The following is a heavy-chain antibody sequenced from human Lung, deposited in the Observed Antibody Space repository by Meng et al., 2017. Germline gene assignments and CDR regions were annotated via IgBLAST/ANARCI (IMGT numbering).Heavy chain of an antibody. CDR1: GFTFSNAY. D-gene: IGHD5-12*01. V-gene: IGHV3-15*01. CDR3: SGHIDY. CDR2: IKSKPDGETI. Sequence: EGVLVECGGGLVKPGRSLRLFCEGSGFTFSNAYMTWVRQVPGKRLEWVGRIKSKPDGETIDYAAPVKGRFTISRDDSKNTVYLQMNSLKTDDTAVYYCSGHIDYWGQGTLVTVSS. J-gene: IGHJ4*02.